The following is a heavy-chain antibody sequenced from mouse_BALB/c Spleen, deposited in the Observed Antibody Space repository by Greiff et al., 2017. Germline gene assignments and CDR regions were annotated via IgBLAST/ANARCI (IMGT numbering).Heavy chain of an antibody. D-gene: IGHD2-1*01. Sequence: EVQLQESGPGLVKPSQSLSLTCTVTGYSITSDYAWNWIRQFPGNKLEWMGYISYSGSTSYNPSLKSRISITRDTSKNQFFLQLNSVTTEDTATYYCASYGNSYAMDYWGQGTSVTVSS. CDR1: GYSITSDYA. J-gene: IGHJ4*01. CDR2: ISYSGST. CDR3: ASYGNSYAMDY. V-gene: IGHV3-2*02.